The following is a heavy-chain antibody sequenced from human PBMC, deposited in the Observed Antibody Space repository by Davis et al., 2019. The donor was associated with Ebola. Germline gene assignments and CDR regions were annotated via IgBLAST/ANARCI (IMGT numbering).Heavy chain of an antibody. J-gene: IGHJ5*02. D-gene: IGHD3-3*01. CDR2: INHSGST. CDR3: ARGSYDFWSGYYGYNWFDP. Sequence: MPSETLSPTFAVHGGSFSGYYWSWIRQPPGKGLEWIGEINHSGSTNYNPSLKSRVTISVDTSKNQFSLKLSSVTAADTAVYYCARGSYDFWSGYYGYNWFDPWGQGTLVTVSS. CDR1: GGSFSGYY. V-gene: IGHV4-34*01.